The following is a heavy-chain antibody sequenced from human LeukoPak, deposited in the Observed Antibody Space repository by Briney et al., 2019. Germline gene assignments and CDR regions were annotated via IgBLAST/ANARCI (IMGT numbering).Heavy chain of an antibody. Sequence: PGGSLRLSCAASGFTFSSYWMSWVRQAPGKGLEWVANIKQDGSEKYYVDSMKGRFTISRDNAKNSLYLQMNSLRAEDTAVYYCGSRRTAMFGVIKGPIDYWGQGTLVTVSS. J-gene: IGHJ4*02. CDR1: GFTFSSYW. CDR2: IKQDGSEK. D-gene: IGHD3-3*01. V-gene: IGHV3-7*01. CDR3: GSRRTAMFGVIKGPIDY.